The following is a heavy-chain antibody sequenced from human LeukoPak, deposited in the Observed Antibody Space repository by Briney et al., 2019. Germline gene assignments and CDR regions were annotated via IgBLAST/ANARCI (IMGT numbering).Heavy chain of an antibody. CDR3: ARDHIAAAGVFDY. J-gene: IGHJ4*02. CDR2: ISSSSSYI. D-gene: IGHD6-13*01. V-gene: IGHV3-21*01. Sequence: GGSLRLSCAASGFTFSSYSMNWVRQAPGKGLEWVSSISSSSSYIYYADSVKGRITISRDNAKNSLYLQMNSLGAEDTAVYYCARDHIAAAGVFDYWGQGTLVAVSS. CDR1: GFTFSSYS.